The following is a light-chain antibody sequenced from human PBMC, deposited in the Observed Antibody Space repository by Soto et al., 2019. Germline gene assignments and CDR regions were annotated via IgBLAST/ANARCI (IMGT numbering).Light chain of an antibody. CDR1: QSVSSSY. V-gene: IGKV3-20*01. J-gene: IGKJ5*01. CDR2: GAS. CDR3: QQYHWAPDT. Sequence: IVWTQSQGTLSLSPGEGATLSCRASQSVSSSYLAWFQQRPGQAPRLVIYGASNRAAGIPDRFSGSGSGTDFTLTVSRLEPEDFAMYYCQQYHWAPDTFGQGTRLEIK.